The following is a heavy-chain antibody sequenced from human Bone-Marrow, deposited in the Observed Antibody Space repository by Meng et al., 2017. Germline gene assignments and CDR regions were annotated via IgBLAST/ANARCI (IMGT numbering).Heavy chain of an antibody. CDR3: ARARTTNQSKYRNDYNWFDP. J-gene: IGHJ5*02. CDR1: RGSIRSGGYS. D-gene: IGHD2/OR15-2a*01. V-gene: IGHV4-30-2*01. CDR2: IYHSGST. Sequence: QLQLQESGPGLVKPSPTLPLTSAASRGSIRSGGYSWCWIRQPPGKGLEWIGYIYHSGSTHYNPALKSRVIMSVDTSKNQFSLKLYSVTAADTAVYYCARARTTNQSKYRNDYNWFDPWGQGTLVTVSS.